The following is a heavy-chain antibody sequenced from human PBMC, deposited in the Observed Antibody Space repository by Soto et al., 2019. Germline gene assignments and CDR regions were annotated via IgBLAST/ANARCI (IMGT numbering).Heavy chain of an antibody. D-gene: IGHD2-21*01. CDR1: GFIFSTFA. J-gene: IGHJ3*01. CDR3: AKEPTSTGEGAVDL. V-gene: IGHV3-23*01. CDR2: ISASGGNT. Sequence: EVQLLESGGGLVQPGGSLRLSCTGSGFIFSTFAMSWVRQAPGKGLEWLSAISASGGNTYYPDSVKGRFTISRDISENTLYLQMSSLGGEDTAVYHCAKEPTSTGEGAVDLWGRGTMVTGSS.